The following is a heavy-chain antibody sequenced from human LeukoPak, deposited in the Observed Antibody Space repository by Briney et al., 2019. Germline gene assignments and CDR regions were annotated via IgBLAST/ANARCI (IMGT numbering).Heavy chain of an antibody. CDR2: ISSSGSTI. J-gene: IGHJ4*02. CDR1: GGSISSSSYY. Sequence: LSLTCTVSGGSISSSSYYWGWIRQPPGKGLEWVSYISSSGSTILYADSVKGRFTISRDNAENSLYLQMNSLRAEDTAVYYCARGPLSYGDYADYWGQGTLVTVSS. D-gene: IGHD4-17*01. V-gene: IGHV3-48*03. CDR3: ARGPLSYGDYADY.